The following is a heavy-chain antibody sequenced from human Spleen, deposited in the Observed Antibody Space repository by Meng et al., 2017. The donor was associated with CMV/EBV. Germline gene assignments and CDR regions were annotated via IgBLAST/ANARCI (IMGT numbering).Heavy chain of an antibody. CDR2: ISSSGSTI. D-gene: IGHD1-7*01. V-gene: IGHV3-48*03. Sequence: GESLKISCAASGFTFSSYEMNWVRQAPGKGLEWVSYISSSGSTIYYADSVKGRFTISRDNAKNSLCLQMNSLRAEDTAVYYCARKQTPSITGTTCGFDIWGQGTMVTVSS. CDR3: ARKQTPSITGTTCGFDI. CDR1: GFTFSSYE. J-gene: IGHJ3*02.